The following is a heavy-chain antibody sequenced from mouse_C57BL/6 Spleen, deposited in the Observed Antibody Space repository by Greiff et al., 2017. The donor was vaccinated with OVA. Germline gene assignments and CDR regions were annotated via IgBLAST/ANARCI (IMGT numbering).Heavy chain of an antibody. CDR2: IYPGDGDT. CDR1: GYTFNDYT. D-gene: IGHD2-5*01. V-gene: IGHV14-2*02. J-gene: IGHJ2*01. Sequence: VQVEQSGAELVKPGASVKMSCKASGYTFNDYTMHWVKQRPEQGLEWIGCIYPGDGDTKYTAKFKGKATITADKSSNTAYLQLSSLTSEDTAVYYCARHYDSNYEYFDYWGQGTTLTVSS. CDR3: ARHYDSNYEYFDY.